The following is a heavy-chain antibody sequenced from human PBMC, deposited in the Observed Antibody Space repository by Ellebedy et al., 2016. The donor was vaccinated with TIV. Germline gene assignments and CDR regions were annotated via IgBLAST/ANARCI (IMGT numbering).Heavy chain of an antibody. CDR1: GFTFSTYS. CDR2: ISSDSGSV. CDR3: ARDPPASGSGTYG. J-gene: IGHJ4*02. Sequence: ETLSLTXAASGFTFSTYSMNWVRQAPGKGLEWVSHISSDSGSVHYAGSVKGRFTISRDNGKNSLYLQMNSLRDEDTAVYYCARDPPASGSGTYGWGQGTLVTVSS. V-gene: IGHV3-48*02. D-gene: IGHD3-10*01.